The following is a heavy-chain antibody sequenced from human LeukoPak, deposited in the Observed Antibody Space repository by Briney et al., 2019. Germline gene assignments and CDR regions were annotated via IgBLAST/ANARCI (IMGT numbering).Heavy chain of an antibody. CDR3: ARDASDYWFFDL. V-gene: IGHV3-7*01. Sequence: GGSLRLSCAASGFIFSSHWMSWVRQAPGEGLEWVAHIKEDGSERYYGDSVKGRFTVSRDSTKNSVYLQMNSLRAEDTALYYCARDASDYWFFDLWGRGTLVTVSS. CDR1: GFIFSSHW. D-gene: IGHD3-3*01. J-gene: IGHJ2*01. CDR2: IKEDGSER.